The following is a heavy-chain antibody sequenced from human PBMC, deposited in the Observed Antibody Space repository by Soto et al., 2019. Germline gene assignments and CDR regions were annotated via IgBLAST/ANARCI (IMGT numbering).Heavy chain of an antibody. Sequence: SETLSLTCTVSGGSISSYYWSWIRQPPGKGLGWIGYIYYSGSTNYNPSLKSRVTISVDTSKNQFSLKLSSVTAADTAVYYCARVYSGYDSAYFDYWGQGTLVTVSS. CDR2: IYYSGST. CDR1: GGSISSYY. CDR3: ARVYSGYDSAYFDY. V-gene: IGHV4-59*01. J-gene: IGHJ4*02. D-gene: IGHD5-12*01.